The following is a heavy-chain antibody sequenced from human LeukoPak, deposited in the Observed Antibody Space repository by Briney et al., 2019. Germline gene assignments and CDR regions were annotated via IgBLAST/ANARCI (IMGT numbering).Heavy chain of an antibody. J-gene: IGHJ3*02. CDR2: IYYSGST. Sequence: SETLSLTCTVSGGSISSGGYYWSWIRQHPGKGLEWIGYIYYSGSTYYNPSLKSRVTISVDTAKHQFSLKLSSVTAADTAVYYCARVEVYYDTSRAFDIWGQGTMVTVSS. CDR3: ARVEVYYDTSRAFDI. V-gene: IGHV4-31*03. D-gene: IGHD3-22*01. CDR1: GGSISSGGYY.